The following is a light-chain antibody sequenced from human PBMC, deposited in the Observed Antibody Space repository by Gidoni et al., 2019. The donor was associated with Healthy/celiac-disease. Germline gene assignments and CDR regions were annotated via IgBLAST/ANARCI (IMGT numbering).Light chain of an antibody. V-gene: IGKV4-1*01. J-gene: IGKJ4*01. CDR2: WAS. CDR3: QQYYSTPLT. Sequence: DIVMTQSPDSLAVSLVERATINCKSSQSVLYSSNNKNYLAWYQQKPGQPHKLLIYWASNRESGVPDRFSGSGSGTDFTLTISSLQAEDVAVYYCQQYYSTPLTFGGXTKVEIK. CDR1: QSVLYSSNNKNY.